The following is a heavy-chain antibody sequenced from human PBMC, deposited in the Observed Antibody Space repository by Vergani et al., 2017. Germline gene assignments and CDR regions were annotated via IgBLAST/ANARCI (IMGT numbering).Heavy chain of an antibody. CDR1: GGSLSGSY. J-gene: IGHJ4*02. CDR3: ASSIVSRNPPPYFDN. CDR2: VEDSGYF. D-gene: IGHD1-14*01. Sequence: QVQLQESGPGLVRPSETLSLTCTVSGGSLSGSYWNWIRQTPGGGLEWIGYVEDSGYFNYNPSLKPRVSMSSDTSNNQFSLMLSSVTVADTAVYYCASSIVSRNPPPYFDNWGQGTLVTVSS. V-gene: IGHV4-59*01.